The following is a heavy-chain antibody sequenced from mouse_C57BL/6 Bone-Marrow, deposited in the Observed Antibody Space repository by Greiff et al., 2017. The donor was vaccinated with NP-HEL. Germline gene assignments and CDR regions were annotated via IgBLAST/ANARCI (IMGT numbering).Heavy chain of an antibody. D-gene: IGHD1-1*01. Sequence: KQSHGKSLEWIGVINPYNGGTSYNQKFKGKATLTVDKSSSTAYMELNSLTSEDSAVYYCAREEDYYGSSYGYWGQGTTLTVSS. CDR3: AREEDYYGSSYGY. V-gene: IGHV1-19*01. CDR2: INPYNGGT. J-gene: IGHJ2*01.